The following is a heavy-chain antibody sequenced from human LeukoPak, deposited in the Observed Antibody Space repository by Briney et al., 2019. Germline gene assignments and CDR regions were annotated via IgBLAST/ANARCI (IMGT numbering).Heavy chain of an antibody. Sequence: GGSLRLSCAASGFTFSSYAMSWVRQAPGKGLEWISYISSGSNTIFYADSVQGRFTISRDNSKNSLFLQMNSLRADDTAVYFCARDRSSYSDSWGQGTLVTVSS. D-gene: IGHD3-16*01. J-gene: IGHJ4*02. CDR3: ARDRSSYSDS. CDR2: ISSGSNTI. V-gene: IGHV3-48*04. CDR1: GFTFSSYA.